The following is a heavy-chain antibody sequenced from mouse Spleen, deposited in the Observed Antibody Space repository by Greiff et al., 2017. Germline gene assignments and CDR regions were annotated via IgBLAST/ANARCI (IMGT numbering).Heavy chain of an antibody. CDR1: GYTFTSYW. J-gene: IGHJ3*01. V-gene: IGHV1-72*01. D-gene: IGHD2-4*01. CDR2: IDPNSGGT. CDR3: AREGDYDYDDVAY. Sequence: QQSCKASGYTFTSYWMHWVKQRPGRGLEWIGRIDPNSGGTKYNEKFKSKATLTVDKPSSTAYMQLSSLTSEDSAVYYCAREGDYDYDDVAYWGQGTLVTVSA.